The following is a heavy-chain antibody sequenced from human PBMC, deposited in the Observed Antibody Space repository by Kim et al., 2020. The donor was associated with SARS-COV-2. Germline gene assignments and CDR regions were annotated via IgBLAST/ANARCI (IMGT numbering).Heavy chain of an antibody. Sequence: SETLSLTCTVSGGSISSSSYYWGWIRQPPGKWLEWIGSIYYSGSTYYNPSLKSRVTISVDTSKNQFSLKLSSVTAADTAVYYCARLSITYYYGSGYGAGYYFDYWGQGTLVTVSS. CDR2: IYYSGST. V-gene: IGHV4-39*01. CDR1: GGSISSSSYY. J-gene: IGHJ4*02. D-gene: IGHD3-10*01. CDR3: ARLSITYYYGSGYGAGYYFDY.